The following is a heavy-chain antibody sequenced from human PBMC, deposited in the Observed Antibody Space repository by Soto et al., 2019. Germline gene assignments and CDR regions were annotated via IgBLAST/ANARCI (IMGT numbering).Heavy chain of an antibody. J-gene: IGHJ4*02. V-gene: IGHV3-48*03. CDR2: TSGSGSTI. CDR1: GFTFGSYE. D-gene: IGHD3-22*01. Sequence: EVQLVESGGGLVQPGGSLRLSCEASGFTFGSYEMNWVRQAPGKGLEWVSHTSGSGSTIHYADFLKGRFTIYRDNAKNSLYLQMNSLRAEDTAVYYCVRGSRDYYDSSGFEYWGQGTLVTVSS. CDR3: VRGSRDYYDSSGFEY.